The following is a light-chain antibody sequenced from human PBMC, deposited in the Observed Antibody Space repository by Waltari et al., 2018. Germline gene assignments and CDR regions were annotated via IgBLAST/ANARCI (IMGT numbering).Light chain of an antibody. Sequence: DIQMTQYPSSLFASVGDRVTITFRASENVNKYLNWFQQKPGKAPKLLIYKASTLQTGVPLRFSGSGSGTDYTFTISSLQSEDVATYYCQHNYGTPWTFGQGTKVEIK. CDR2: KAS. J-gene: IGKJ1*01. V-gene: IGKV1-39*01. CDR3: QHNYGTPWT. CDR1: ENVNKY.